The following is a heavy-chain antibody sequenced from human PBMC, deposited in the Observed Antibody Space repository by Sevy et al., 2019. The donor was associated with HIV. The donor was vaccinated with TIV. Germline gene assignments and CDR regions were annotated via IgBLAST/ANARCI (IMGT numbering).Heavy chain of an antibody. CDR1: GYTFTTYG. CDR2: INTYNRNT. CDR3: ARKRNWREPSDS. D-gene: IGHD1-26*01. V-gene: IGHV1-18*01. Sequence: ASVKVSCKSSGYTFTTYGISWVRQAPGQGLEWMGWINTYNRNTIYTQKLQGRVTMTADTSTSTAYMELRSLRSDDTAVYYCARKRNWREPSDSWGQGTLVTVSS. J-gene: IGHJ5*01.